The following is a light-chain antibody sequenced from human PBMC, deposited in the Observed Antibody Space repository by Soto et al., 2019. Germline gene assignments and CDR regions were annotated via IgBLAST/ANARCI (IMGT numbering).Light chain of an antibody. CDR3: QQYGSSPMYT. Sequence: EIVLTQSPGTLSLSPGERATLSCRASQSVSSSYLAWYQQKPGQAPRLLIYGASSRATGIPDRLSGSGSGKDLPLSIRRLEPEDVEVYYCQQYGSSPMYTFGRGTKLEI. V-gene: IGKV3-20*01. CDR1: QSVSSSY. J-gene: IGKJ2*01. CDR2: GAS.